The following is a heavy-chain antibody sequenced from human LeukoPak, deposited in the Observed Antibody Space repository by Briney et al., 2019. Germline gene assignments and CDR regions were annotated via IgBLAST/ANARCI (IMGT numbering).Heavy chain of an antibody. D-gene: IGHD2-21*02. CDR3: ARGESSYCSGGCYFGS. CDR1: GFTFSDTW. CDR2: IRSDGSDT. J-gene: IGHJ5*01. V-gene: IGHV3-74*01. Sequence: GRSLRLSCAASGFTFSDTWMHWVRQAPGEGLGWVSRIRSDGSDTRYAESVKGRFTISRDNAKNTLYLQMNSLRAEDTAMYYCARGESSYCSGGCYFGSWAQGTPVTVSS.